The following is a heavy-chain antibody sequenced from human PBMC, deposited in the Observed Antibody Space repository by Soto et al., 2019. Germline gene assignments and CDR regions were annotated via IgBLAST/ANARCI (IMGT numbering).Heavy chain of an antibody. CDR1: GYTFTSYD. CDR2: MNPNSGNT. V-gene: IGHV1-8*01. D-gene: IGHD3-3*01. J-gene: IGHJ5*02. CDR3: ARVGQYYDFWSGYHNWFDP. Sequence: ASVKVSCKASGYTFTSYDINWVRQATGQGLEGMGWMNPNSGNTGYAQKFQGRVTMTRNTSISTAYMELSSLRSEDTAVYYCARVGQYYDFWSGYHNWFDPWGQGTLVTVSS.